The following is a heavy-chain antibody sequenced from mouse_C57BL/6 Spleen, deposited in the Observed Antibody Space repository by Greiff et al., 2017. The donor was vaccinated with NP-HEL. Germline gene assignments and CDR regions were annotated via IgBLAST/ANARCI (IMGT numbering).Heavy chain of an antibody. CDR2: ISNGGGST. J-gene: IGHJ3*01. CDR1: GFTFSDYY. CDR3: ARQGPDYGWFAY. V-gene: IGHV5-12*01. Sequence: EVMLVESGGGLVQPGGSLKLSCAASGFTFSDYYMYWVRQTPEKRLEWVAYISNGGGSTYYPDTVKGRFTISRDNAKNTLYLQMSRLKSEDTAMYYCARQGPDYGWFAYWGQETLVTVSA. D-gene: IGHD2-4*01.